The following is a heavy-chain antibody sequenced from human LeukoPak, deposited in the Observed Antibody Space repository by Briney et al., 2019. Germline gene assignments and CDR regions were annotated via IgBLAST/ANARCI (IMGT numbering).Heavy chain of an antibody. Sequence: GGSLRLSCAASGFTFSSYSMNWVRQAPGKGLVWVSSISSSSSYIYYADSVKGRFTISRDNAKNSLYLQMNSLRAEDTAVYYCARRYDILTGPIGPDAFDIWGQGTMVTVSS. D-gene: IGHD3-9*01. J-gene: IGHJ3*02. CDR2: ISSSSSYI. CDR1: GFTFSSYS. CDR3: ARRYDILTGPIGPDAFDI. V-gene: IGHV3-21*01.